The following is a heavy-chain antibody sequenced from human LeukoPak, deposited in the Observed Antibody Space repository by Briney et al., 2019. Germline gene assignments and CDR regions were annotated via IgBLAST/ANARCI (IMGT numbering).Heavy chain of an antibody. Sequence: PGRSLRLSCAAPGFTFSTYGMHWVRQAPGKGLEWVAVVWYDGSNIHYVDSVKGRFTISRDNSKNTLYLQMNSLRAEDTALYYCAKVALGYCSGSSCYYFDYGGQGTLVTVSS. CDR2: VWYDGSNI. V-gene: IGHV3-33*06. CDR1: GFTFSTYG. J-gene: IGHJ4*02. CDR3: AKVALGYCSGSSCYYFDY. D-gene: IGHD2-15*01.